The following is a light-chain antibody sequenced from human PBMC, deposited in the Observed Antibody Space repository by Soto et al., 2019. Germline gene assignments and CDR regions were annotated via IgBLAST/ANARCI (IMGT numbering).Light chain of an antibody. CDR3: QQYGSSTGWT. CDR2: DAS. V-gene: IGKV3-20*01. J-gene: IGKJ1*01. CDR1: QSVSSSY. Sequence: EILLTQSPGTLSLSPGERATLSCRASQSVSSSYLAWYQQKPGKAPRLLIYDASSRATGIPDRFSGSGSGTDFTLTISRLEPEDFAVYYCQQYGSSTGWTFGQGTKVDIK.